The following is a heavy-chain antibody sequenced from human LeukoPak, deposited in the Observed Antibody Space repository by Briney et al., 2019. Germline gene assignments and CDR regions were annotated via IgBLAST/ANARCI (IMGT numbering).Heavy chain of an antibody. Sequence: PGGSLRLSCAASGFTFSSYGMHWVRQAPGTGLGWVAFIRYDGSNKYYADSVKGRFTISRDNSKNTLYLQMNSLRAEDTAVYYCAKDRGSSWYVDDYYMDVWGKGTTVTVSS. CDR2: IRYDGSNK. J-gene: IGHJ6*03. V-gene: IGHV3-30*02. D-gene: IGHD6-13*01. CDR3: AKDRGSSWYVDDYYMDV. CDR1: GFTFSSYG.